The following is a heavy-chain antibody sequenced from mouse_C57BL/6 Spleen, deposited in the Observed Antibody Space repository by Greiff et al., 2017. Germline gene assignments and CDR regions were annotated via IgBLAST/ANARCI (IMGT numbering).Heavy chain of an antibody. CDR3: APLYYYGSSYGFGY. D-gene: IGHD1-1*01. V-gene: IGHV14-2*01. Sequence: EVQLQQSGAELVKPGASVKLSCTASGFNVKDYYMHWVKQRTEQGLEWIGRIDPEDGDTKYAPKFQGKATITADTTSNTAYLQLSSLTSEDTAVYYCAPLYYYGSSYGFGYWGQGTTLTVSS. CDR1: GFNVKDYY. CDR2: IDPEDGDT. J-gene: IGHJ2*01.